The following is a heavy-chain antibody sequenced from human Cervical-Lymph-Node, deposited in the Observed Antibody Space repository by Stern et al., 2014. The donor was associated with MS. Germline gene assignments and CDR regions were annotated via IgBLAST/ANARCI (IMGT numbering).Heavy chain of an antibody. CDR2: ISAYNGNT. D-gene: IGHD6-13*01. CDR3: ARDSGYSSSWYPWYFDY. V-gene: IGHV1-18*01. J-gene: IGHJ4*02. CDR1: GYTFTSYG. Sequence: VQLVASGAEVKKPGASVKVSCKASGYTFTSYGISWVRQAPGQGLEWMGWISAYNGNTNYAKKLQGRVTITTDTSTSTAYMELRSLRSDDTAVYYCARDSGYSSSWYPWYFDYWGQGTLVTVSS.